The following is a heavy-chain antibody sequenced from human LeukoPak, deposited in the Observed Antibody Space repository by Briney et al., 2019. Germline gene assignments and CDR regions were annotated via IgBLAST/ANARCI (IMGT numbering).Heavy chain of an antibody. Sequence: SETLSLTCTVSGGSVSSGSYYWSWIRQPPGKGLEWIGYIYYSGSTYYNPSLKSRVTISVDTSKNQFSLKLSSVTAADTAVYYCARVVVASFGTDWFDPWGQGTLVTVSS. CDR1: GGSVSSGSYY. J-gene: IGHJ5*02. D-gene: IGHD2-15*01. CDR3: ARVVVASFGTDWFDP. V-gene: IGHV4-61*01. CDR2: IYYSGST.